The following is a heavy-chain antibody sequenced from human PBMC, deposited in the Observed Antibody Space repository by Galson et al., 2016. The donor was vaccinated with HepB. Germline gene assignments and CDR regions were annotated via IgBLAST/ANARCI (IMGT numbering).Heavy chain of an antibody. CDR3: AKCEVDTVMNRRGWANWFDP. CDR2: ITSGGST. D-gene: IGHD5-18*01. CDR1: GFTLSTYA. Sequence: SLRLSCAASGFTLSTYAMTWVRQAPGRGLDWVSAITSGGSTHYAESVKGRFTISRDNSKNTLYLQMNSLRAEDTAVYYCAKCEVDTVMNRRGWANWFDPWGQGTLVTVSS. J-gene: IGHJ5*02. V-gene: IGHV3-23*01.